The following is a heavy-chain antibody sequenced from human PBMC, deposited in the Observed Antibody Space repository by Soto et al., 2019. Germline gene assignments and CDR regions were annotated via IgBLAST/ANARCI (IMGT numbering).Heavy chain of an antibody. V-gene: IGHV1-69*15. D-gene: IGHD5-12*01. J-gene: IGHJ5*02. CDR2: INPIFGTT. CDR1: GGTFSNYA. Sequence: QVHLVQSGAEVKKPGSSVNVSCKASGGTFSNYAITWVRQAPGQGLEWVGRINPIFGTTNVAQKFQGRVTITADASTTTAYMERSGLRSGDTAVYYCAKYGGADGYFGNWLDPWGQGTLVTVSS. CDR3: AKYGGADGYFGNWLDP.